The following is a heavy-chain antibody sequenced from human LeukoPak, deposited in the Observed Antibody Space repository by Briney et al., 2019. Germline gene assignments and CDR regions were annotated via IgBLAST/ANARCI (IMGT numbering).Heavy chain of an antibody. CDR2: IYHSGST. CDR1: GYSISSGYY. J-gene: IGHJ6*03. V-gene: IGHV4-38-2*02. CDR3: ALNYMDV. Sequence: SETLSLTCTVSGYSISSGYYWVWIRQPPGKGLEWIGSIYHSGSTYYNPSLKSRVTISVDTSKNQFSLKLSSVTAADTAVYYCALNYMDVWGKGTTVTVSS.